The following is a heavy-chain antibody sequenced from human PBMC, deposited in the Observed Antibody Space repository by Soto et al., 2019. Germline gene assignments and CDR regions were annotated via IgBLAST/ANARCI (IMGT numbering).Heavy chain of an antibody. Sequence: ASVKVSCKASGYTFTSYAMHWVRQAPGQRLEWMGWINAGNGNTKYSQKFQGRVTITRDTSASTAYMELSSLRSEDTAVYYCAVKGSTGLLRYFDLTRNYYYGMDVWGQGTTVTVSS. V-gene: IGHV1-3*01. CDR1: GYTFTSYA. CDR3: AVKGSTGLLRYFDLTRNYYYGMDV. CDR2: INAGNGNT. D-gene: IGHD3-9*01. J-gene: IGHJ6*02.